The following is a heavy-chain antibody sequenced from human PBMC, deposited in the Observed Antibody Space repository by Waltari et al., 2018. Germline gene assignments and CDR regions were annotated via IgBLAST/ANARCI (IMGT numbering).Heavy chain of an antibody. D-gene: IGHD2-2*01. CDR3: ARGYCSSTSPCWFDP. V-gene: IGHV4-39*07. CDR2: IYYSGST. Sequence: QLQLQESGPGLVKPSETLSLTCTVSGGSISSSSYYWGWIRQPPGKGLELIGSIYYSGSTFSNPSLKSRVTISVDTSKNQFSLKLRSVTAADTAVYYCARGYCSSTSPCWFDPWGQGTLVTVSS. CDR1: GGSISSSSYY. J-gene: IGHJ5*02.